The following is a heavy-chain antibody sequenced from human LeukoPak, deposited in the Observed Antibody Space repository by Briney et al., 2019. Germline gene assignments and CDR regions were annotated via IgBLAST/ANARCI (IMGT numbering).Heavy chain of an antibody. CDR3: AKAMVRGVITEDAFDI. D-gene: IGHD3-10*01. J-gene: IGHJ3*02. CDR2: ISWNSGSI. Sequence: GGSLRLSCAASGFTFDDYAMHWVRQAPGKGLEWVSGISWNSGSIGYADSVKGRFTISRDNAKNSLYLQMNSLRAEDMALYYCAKAMVRGVITEDAFDIWGQGTTVTVSS. CDR1: GFTFDDYA. V-gene: IGHV3-9*03.